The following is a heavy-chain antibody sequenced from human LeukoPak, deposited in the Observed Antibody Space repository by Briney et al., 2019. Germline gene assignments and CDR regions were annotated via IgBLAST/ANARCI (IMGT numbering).Heavy chain of an antibody. CDR3: ARGTPYYSDSSTYYPPFEY. V-gene: IGHV1-2*02. D-gene: IGHD3-22*01. Sequence: ASVKVSCKASGYTFTGYYMHWVRQAPGQGLEWMGWINPGSGGTNYAQKFQGRVTMTRDTPISTAYMELSRLRSDDAAIYYCARGTPYYSDSSTYYPPFEYWGQGALVTVSS. J-gene: IGHJ4*02. CDR1: GYTFTGYY. CDR2: INPGSGGT.